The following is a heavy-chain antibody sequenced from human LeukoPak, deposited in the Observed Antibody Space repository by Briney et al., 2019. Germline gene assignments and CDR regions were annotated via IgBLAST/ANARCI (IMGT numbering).Heavy chain of an antibody. D-gene: IGHD1-26*01. V-gene: IGHV1-8*01. CDR1: GYTFSSSD. CDR2: MNPNSGNT. J-gene: IGHJ3*02. Sequence: GASVKVSCKASGYTFSSSDINWVRQATGQGLEWMGWMNPNSGNTYYAQRFQGRVTMTRDTSISTAYMEVSSLRSEDTAVYYCARVRGVGATAFDIWGQGTMVTVSS. CDR3: ARVRGVGATAFDI.